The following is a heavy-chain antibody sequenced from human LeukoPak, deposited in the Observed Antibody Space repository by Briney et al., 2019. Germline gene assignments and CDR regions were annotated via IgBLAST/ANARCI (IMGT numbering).Heavy chain of an antibody. CDR1: GFTFSSYD. J-gene: IGHJ3*02. CDR2: IGTAGDT. CDR3: AREGTYDSKPGAFDI. V-gene: IGHV3-13*01. Sequence: GGSLRLSCAASGFTFSSYDMHWVRQATGKGLEWVSAIGTAGDTYYPGSVKGRLTISRENAKNSLYLQMNSLRAGDTAVYYCAREGTYDSKPGAFDIWGQGTMVTVSS. D-gene: IGHD3-22*01.